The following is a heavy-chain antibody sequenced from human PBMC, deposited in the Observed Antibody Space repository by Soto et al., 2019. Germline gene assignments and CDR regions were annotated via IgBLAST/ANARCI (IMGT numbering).Heavy chain of an antibody. D-gene: IGHD2-15*01. J-gene: IGHJ4*02. CDR2: ISGSGGST. V-gene: IGHV3-23*01. CDR3: AITDCSGGSCYPHGN. CDR1: KFTFSNYA. Sequence: EVQLLESGGGLVQPRGSLRLSCAASKFTFSNYAMSWVRQATGKGLEWVSAISGSGGSTYYADSVQGLFTISRDSDKNAQYLQMNSLRAEDTAVYYCAITDCSGGSCYPHGNWGQGNLVTVSS.